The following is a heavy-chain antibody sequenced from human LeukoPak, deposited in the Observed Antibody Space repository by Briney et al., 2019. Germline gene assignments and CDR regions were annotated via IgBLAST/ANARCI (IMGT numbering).Heavy chain of an antibody. D-gene: IGHD6-19*01. CDR1: GGTFSSYA. CDR2: IIPILGIA. V-gene: IGHV1-69*04. Sequence: SVKVSCKASGGTFSSYAISWVRQAPGQGLEWMGRIIPILGIAKYAQKFQGRVTITADKSTSTAYMELSSLRSEDTAVYYCATRLDRTNNWFDPWGQATMVTVSS. CDR3: ATRLDRTNNWFDP. J-gene: IGHJ5*02.